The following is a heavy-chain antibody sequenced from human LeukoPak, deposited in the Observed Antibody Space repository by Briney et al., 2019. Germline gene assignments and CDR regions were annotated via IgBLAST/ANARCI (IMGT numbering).Heavy chain of an antibody. CDR2: IYYSGST. D-gene: IGHD4-23*01. V-gene: IGHV4-39*07. J-gene: IGHJ4*02. Sequence: SETLSLTCTVSGGSISSSSYYWGWIRQPPGKGLEWIGSIYYSGSTYYNPSLKSRVTISVDTSKNQFSLKLSSVTAADTAVYYCAREESLGYGGNSGEFNYWGQGTLVTVSS. CDR3: AREESLGYGGNSGEFNY. CDR1: GGSISSSSYY.